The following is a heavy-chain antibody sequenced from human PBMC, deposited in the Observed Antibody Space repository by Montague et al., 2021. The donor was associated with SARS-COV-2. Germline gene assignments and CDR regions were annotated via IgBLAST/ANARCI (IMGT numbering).Heavy chain of an antibody. V-gene: IGHV4-4*07. D-gene: IGHD3-16*01. CDR2: LYTSGST. CDR1: GASVRTYY. J-gene: IGHJ6*02. CDR3: ARDGADYFFAYYHEMDV. Sequence: SETLSLTCTVSGASVRTYYWSWIRQSAGKKLEWMGRLYTSGSTYXNPSFKSRVTMSLDTSKNLFSLNLSSMTAADTAVYYCARDGADYFFAYYHEMDVWGQGTAVTVSS.